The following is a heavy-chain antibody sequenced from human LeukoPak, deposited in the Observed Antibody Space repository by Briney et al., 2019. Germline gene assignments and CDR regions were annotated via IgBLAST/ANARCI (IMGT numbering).Heavy chain of an antibody. CDR3: ARVAGIAAAGPFDY. J-gene: IGHJ4*02. CDR1: GGSISSYY. V-gene: IGHV4-4*07. CDR2: IYTSGST. Sequence: SETLSLTCTVSGGSISSYYWSWIRQPAGKGLEWIGRIYTSGSTYYNPSLKSRVTISVDTSKNQFSLKLSSVTAADTAVYYCARVAGIAAAGPFDYWGQGTLVTVSS. D-gene: IGHD6-13*01.